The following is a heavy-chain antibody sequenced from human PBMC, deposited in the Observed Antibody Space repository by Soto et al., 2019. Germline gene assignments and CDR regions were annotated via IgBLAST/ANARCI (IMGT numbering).Heavy chain of an antibody. CDR1: GFTFSSYG. J-gene: IGHJ4*02. CDR3: AKDSGGGSDY. V-gene: IGHV3-30*18. Sequence: QVQLVESGGGVVQPGRSLRLSCAASGFTFSSYGMHWVRQAPGKGLEWVAVISYDGSNKYYADSVKGRFTISRDNSKNSLYLQMNSLRAEATAVYYCAKDSGGGSDYWGQGTLVTVSS. CDR2: ISYDGSNK. D-gene: IGHD1-26*01.